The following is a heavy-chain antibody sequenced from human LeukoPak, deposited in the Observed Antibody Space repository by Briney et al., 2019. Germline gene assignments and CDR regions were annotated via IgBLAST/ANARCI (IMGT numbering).Heavy chain of an antibody. CDR1: GLTFSSYA. D-gene: IGHD4-23*01. J-gene: IGHJ4*02. CDR3: AKDRSGGNYATFDY. Sequence: PGGSLRLSCAASGLTFSSYAMSWVRQAPGKGLEWVSAIASSGRTTYHADSVKGRFTISRDNSKNTLFLQMNSLRAEDTALYYCAKDRSGGNYATFDYWGQGTLVTVSS. V-gene: IGHV3-23*01. CDR2: IASSGRTT.